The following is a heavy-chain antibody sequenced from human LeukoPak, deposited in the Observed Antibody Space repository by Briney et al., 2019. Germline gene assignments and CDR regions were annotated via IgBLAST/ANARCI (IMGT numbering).Heavy chain of an antibody. CDR3: ARDEAAAGKYCMDV. V-gene: IGHV4-34*01. Sequence: PSETLSLTCAVYGGSFSGYYWSWIRQPPGKGREWIGEINHSGSTNYNPSLKSRVTISVDTSKNQFSLKLSSVTAADTAVYYCARDEAAAGKYCMDVWGKGTTVTVSS. CDR2: INHSGST. D-gene: IGHD6-13*01. CDR1: GGSFSGYY. J-gene: IGHJ6*03.